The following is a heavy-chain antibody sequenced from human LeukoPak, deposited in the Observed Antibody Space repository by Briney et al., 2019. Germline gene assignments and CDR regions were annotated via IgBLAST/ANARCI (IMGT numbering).Heavy chain of an antibody. Sequence: SETLSLTWTVSGGSIRSYYWSWIRQPPGQGLEWIGYIYYSGSTNSNPSLKSRVTISVDTSKNQFSLKLRSVTAADTAVYYCARDRYSYGYYYYGMDVWGQGTTVTVSS. CDR1: GGSIRSYY. CDR3: ARDRYSYGYYYYGMDV. CDR2: IYYSGST. V-gene: IGHV4-59*01. J-gene: IGHJ6*02. D-gene: IGHD5-18*01.